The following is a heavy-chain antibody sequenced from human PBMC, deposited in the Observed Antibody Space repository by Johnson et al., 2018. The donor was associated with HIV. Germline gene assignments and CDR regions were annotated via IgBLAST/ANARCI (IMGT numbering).Heavy chain of an antibody. CDR3: ATLKGPRLHIAARRPDAFDI. Sequence: QVQLVESGGGLVKPGGSLRLSCAASGFTFSDYYMSWIRQAPGKGLAWVSYISSSGSTIYYADSVKCRFTISRYNAKNSLYLQMNSLRAEDTAVYYCATLKGPRLHIAARRPDAFDIWGQGTMVTVSS. CDR1: GFTFSDYY. D-gene: IGHD6-6*01. J-gene: IGHJ3*02. CDR2: ISSSGSTI. V-gene: IGHV3-11*04.